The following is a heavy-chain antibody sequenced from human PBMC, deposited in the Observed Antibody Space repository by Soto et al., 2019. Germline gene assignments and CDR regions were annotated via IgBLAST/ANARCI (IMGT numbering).Heavy chain of an antibody. D-gene: IGHD2-2*01. Sequence: GGSLRLSCAASGFTFSNYAMSWVRQAPGKGLEWVSAISGSGGSTYYADSVKGRFTISRDNSKNTLYLQMNSLRAEDTAVYYCAKDLPPDIVVVPAASLGYYFDYWGQGTLVTVSS. V-gene: IGHV3-23*01. J-gene: IGHJ4*02. CDR1: GFTFSNYA. CDR2: ISGSGGST. CDR3: AKDLPPDIVVVPAASLGYYFDY.